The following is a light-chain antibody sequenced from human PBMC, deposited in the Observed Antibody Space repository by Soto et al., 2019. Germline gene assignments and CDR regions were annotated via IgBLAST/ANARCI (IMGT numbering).Light chain of an antibody. V-gene: IGKV3D-15*01. Sequence: EIVMTQSPVTLSVSPGERVTLSCSASQNVNINLAWYQQRPGQAPRVLIYGASNRASGIPDRFSGSGSGTDFTLTISSLEPDDFALYYCQQYKDWPPLTFGGGTRVAIK. CDR2: GAS. J-gene: IGKJ4*01. CDR1: QNVNIN. CDR3: QQYKDWPPLT.